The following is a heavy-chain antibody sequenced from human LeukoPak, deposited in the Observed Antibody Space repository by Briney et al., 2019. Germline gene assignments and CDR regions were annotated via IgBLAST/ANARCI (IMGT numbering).Heavy chain of an antibody. CDR1: GFSFNNFG. J-gene: IGHJ4*02. D-gene: IGHD3-22*01. CDR3: AKSSYSDSRGFYREYYFDY. V-gene: IGHV3-23*01. Sequence: GGSLRLSCVASGFSFNNFGMSWVRQAPGKGLEWVSSISGSGGNTHYADSVRGRFTISRDNSKNTLYLQMNSLRAGDTAFYYCAKSSYSDSRGFYREYYFDYWGQGTLVPVSS. CDR2: ISGSGGNT.